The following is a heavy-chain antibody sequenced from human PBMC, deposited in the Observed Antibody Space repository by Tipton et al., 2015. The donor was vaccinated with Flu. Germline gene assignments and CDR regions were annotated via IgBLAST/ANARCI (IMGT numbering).Heavy chain of an antibody. D-gene: IGHD3-10*01. CDR2: IYTTGST. Sequence: LRLSCTVSGDSISSYYWSWIRQPAGKGLEWIGRIYTTGSTNYNPSLRSRVTISGDTSKNQFSLQLNSVTAEDTAVYYCARSPSYSGSGIYPYYFDDWGQGTLVTVSS. V-gene: IGHV4-4*07. CDR1: GDSISSYY. CDR3: ARSPSYSGSGIYPYYFDD. J-gene: IGHJ4*02.